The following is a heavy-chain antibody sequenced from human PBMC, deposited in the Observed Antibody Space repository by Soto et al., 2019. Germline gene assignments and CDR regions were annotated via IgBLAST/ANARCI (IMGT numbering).Heavy chain of an antibody. J-gene: IGHJ4*02. CDR3: AKSPLGYCCGGSCYPPHYLDY. CDR1: GFTFSNYA. CDR2: VGGSGDST. D-gene: IGHD2-15*01. V-gene: IGHV3-23*01. Sequence: PGGSLRLSCAASGFTFSNYAMSWVRQAPGKGLEWVSGVGGSGDSTYYADSVKGRFTISRDNSKDTLYLQMNSLRAEDTAVYYCAKSPLGYCCGGSCYPPHYLDYRGRGTLVPVSS.